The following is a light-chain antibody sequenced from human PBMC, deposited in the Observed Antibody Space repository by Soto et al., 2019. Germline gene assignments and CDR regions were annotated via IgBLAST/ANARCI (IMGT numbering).Light chain of an antibody. Sequence: SYELTQPPSVSVAPGQTATITCGGNNIGSKSVHWYQQRPGQAPVLVVNDDSDRPSGIPERFSGSNSGNTATLTISTVEDGDEADYYCQVWDGSRDQYVFGTGTKVTVL. V-gene: IGLV3-21*02. J-gene: IGLJ1*01. CDR2: DDS. CDR1: NIGSKS. CDR3: QVWDGSRDQYV.